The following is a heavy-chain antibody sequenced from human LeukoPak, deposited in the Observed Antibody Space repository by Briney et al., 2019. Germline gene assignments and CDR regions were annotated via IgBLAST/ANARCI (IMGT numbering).Heavy chain of an antibody. D-gene: IGHD3-10*01. CDR3: ARGGVAAKYYFDF. CDR1: GGSISPLY. V-gene: IGHV4-59*11. J-gene: IGHJ4*02. Sequence: SETLSLTCTVSGGSISPLYWGWIRQAPGKGLKFIGYIYYSGSTNFNPSLKSRVTLSVDTSKSQISLKLTSVTAADTAVYYCARGGVAAKYYFDFWGQGTLVTVSS. CDR2: IYYSGST.